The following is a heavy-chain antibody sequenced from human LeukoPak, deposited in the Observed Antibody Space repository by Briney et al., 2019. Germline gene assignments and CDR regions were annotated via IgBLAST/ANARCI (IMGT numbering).Heavy chain of an antibody. V-gene: IGHV3-11*05. CDR2: ISSSSSYT. D-gene: IGHD2-8*01. Sequence: GGSLRLSCAASGFTFSDYYMSWIRQAPGKGLEWVSYISSSSSYTNYADSVKGRFTTSRDNAKNSLFLQMNSLRGEDTALYYCAKDLAGCSDSWGQGTLVTVSS. CDR1: GFTFSDYY. J-gene: IGHJ4*02. CDR3: AKDLAGCSDS.